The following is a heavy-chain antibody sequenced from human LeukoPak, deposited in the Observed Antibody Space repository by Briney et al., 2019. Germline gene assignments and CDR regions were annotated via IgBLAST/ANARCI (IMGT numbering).Heavy chain of an antibody. V-gene: IGHV4-34*01. J-gene: IGHJ6*03. Sequence: SETLSLTCAVYGGSFSGYYWSWIRQPPGKGLEWIGEINHSGSTNYNPSLKSRVTISVDTSKNQFSLKLSSVTAADTAVYYCARPLHPHAFPVVTGVGYYYYMDVWGKGTTVTISS. CDR1: GGSFSGYY. D-gene: IGHD1-14*01. CDR2: INHSGST. CDR3: ARPLHPHAFPVVTGVGYYYYMDV.